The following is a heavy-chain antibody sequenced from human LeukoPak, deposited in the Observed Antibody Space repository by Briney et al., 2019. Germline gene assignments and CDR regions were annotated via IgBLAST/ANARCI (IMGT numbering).Heavy chain of an antibody. CDR2: INVYNGHT. Sequence: ASVKASCKASGYTFTSYAMHWVRQAPGQRLEWMGWINVYNGHTIYAQEFQGRVTLTTDTSTSTAHMDLRSLRSDDTAVYYCVRDSDHAPDYWGQGTLVTVSS. CDR3: VRDSDHAPDY. D-gene: IGHD3-10*01. J-gene: IGHJ4*02. CDR1: GYTFTSYA. V-gene: IGHV1-3*01.